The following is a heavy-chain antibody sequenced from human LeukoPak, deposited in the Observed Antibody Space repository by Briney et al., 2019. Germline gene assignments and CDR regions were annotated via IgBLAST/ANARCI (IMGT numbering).Heavy chain of an antibody. D-gene: IGHD3-22*01. Sequence: SETLSLTCTVSGGSISSYYWSWIRQPPGKGLEWIGYIYYSGRTIYNPSLKSRVTMSVDTSKEQFSLRLSSVTSADTAVYYCARATYSYDTSGYDMDYYYYMDVWGKGTTVTVSS. CDR3: ARATYSYDTSGYDMDYYYYMDV. CDR2: IYYSGRT. CDR1: GGSISSYY. V-gene: IGHV4-59*01. J-gene: IGHJ6*03.